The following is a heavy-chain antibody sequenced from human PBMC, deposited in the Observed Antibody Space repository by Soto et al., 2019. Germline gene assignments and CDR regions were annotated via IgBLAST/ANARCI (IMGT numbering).Heavy chain of an antibody. CDR3: TTDLNWHYAPGRDY. V-gene: IGHV3-15*07. Sequence: EVQLVESGGGLVKPGGSLRLSCAASGFTFSNAWMNWVRQAPGKGLEWVGRIKSKTDGGTTDYAAPVKGRFTISRDDSNNTLYLQMNSLKTEDTAVYYCTTDLNWHYAPGRDYWGQGTLVTVSS. J-gene: IGHJ4*02. CDR2: IKSKTDGGTT. CDR1: GFTFSNAW. D-gene: IGHD1-7*01.